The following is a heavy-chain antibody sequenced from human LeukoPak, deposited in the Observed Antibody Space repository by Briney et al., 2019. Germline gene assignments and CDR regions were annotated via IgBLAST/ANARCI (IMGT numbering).Heavy chain of an antibody. CDR1: RFTLSSYW. Sequence: PGGSLRLSCVASRFTLSSYWMTWVRHAPGKGLEWVSAISGSGGNTYYADSVKGRLTISRDNSKNTVYLQMNSLSTGDTGVYYRADISTYYYGSGSEFFDYRGQGTLVTVSS. V-gene: IGHV3-23*01. D-gene: IGHD3-10*01. CDR2: ISGSGGNT. J-gene: IGHJ4*02. CDR3: ADISTYYYGSGSEFFDY.